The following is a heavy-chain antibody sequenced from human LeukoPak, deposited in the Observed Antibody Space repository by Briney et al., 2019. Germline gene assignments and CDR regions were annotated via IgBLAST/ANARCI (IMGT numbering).Heavy chain of an antibody. V-gene: IGHV3-30*18. Sequence: PGRSLRLSCAASGFTFSSYGMHWVRQAPGKGLEWVAVISYDGSNKYYADSVKGRFTISRDNSKNTLYLQMNSLRAEDTAVYYCAKWQYVYSSSWYDYWGQGTLVTVSS. CDR3: AKWQYVYSSSWYDY. CDR1: GFTFSSYG. J-gene: IGHJ4*02. D-gene: IGHD6-13*01. CDR2: ISYDGSNK.